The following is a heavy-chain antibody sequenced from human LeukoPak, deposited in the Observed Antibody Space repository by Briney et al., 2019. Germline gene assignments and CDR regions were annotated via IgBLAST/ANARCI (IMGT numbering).Heavy chain of an antibody. CDR2: IVASSGST. Sequence: GGSLRLSCAASGFSISNSAMSWVRQAPGKGLEWVSLIVASSGSTFYADSVKGRFTISRDNSKNTLYLQMNSLRAEDTAVYYCAKIDTVVPAANFYFDYWGQGTLVTVSS. CDR1: GFSISNSA. CDR3: AKIDTVVPAANFYFDY. J-gene: IGHJ4*02. V-gene: IGHV3-23*01. D-gene: IGHD2-2*01.